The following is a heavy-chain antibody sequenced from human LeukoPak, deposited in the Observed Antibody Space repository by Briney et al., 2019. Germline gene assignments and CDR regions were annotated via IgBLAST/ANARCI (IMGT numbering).Heavy chain of an antibody. CDR3: ARGHNWNLVPEYYFDY. D-gene: IGHD1-20*01. CDR1: GFTFSSYA. V-gene: IGHV3-30-3*01. CDR2: ISYDGSNK. J-gene: IGHJ4*02. Sequence: PGRSLRLSCAASGFTFSSYAMHWVRQAPGKGLEWVAVISYDGSNKYYADSVKGRFTISRDNSKNTLYLQMNSLRAEDTAVYYCARGHNWNLVPEYYFDYWGQGTLVTVSS.